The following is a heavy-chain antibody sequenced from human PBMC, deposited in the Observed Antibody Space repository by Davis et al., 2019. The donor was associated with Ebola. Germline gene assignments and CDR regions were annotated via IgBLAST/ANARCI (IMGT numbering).Heavy chain of an antibody. CDR2: ISSSSSSL. J-gene: IGHJ4*02. Sequence: GESLKISCADSGLSFSTYSMNWVRQAPGKGLEWVSYISSSSSSLHYADSVKGRFTISRDNAKNSLYMQMNSLRDEDTAVYYCARGGFDYWGQGTLVTVSS. CDR1: GLSFSTYS. V-gene: IGHV3-48*02. CDR3: ARGGFDY.